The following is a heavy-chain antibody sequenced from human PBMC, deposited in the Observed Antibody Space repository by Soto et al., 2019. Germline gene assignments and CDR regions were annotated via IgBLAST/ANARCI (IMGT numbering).Heavy chain of an antibody. CDR2: IIPVLGVT. CDR3: ARRRYCGAACYSKYYYGMDV. D-gene: IGHD2-21*02. J-gene: IGHJ6*02. CDR1: GSTFSSYT. Sequence: QVQLVQSGAEVKKPGSSVKVSCQASGSTFSSYTVSWVRQAPGQGLEWMGRIIPVLGVTNYAPQFKGRVTISADKSKTTAYMELSSLRSGDTAVYYCARRRYCGAACYSKYYYGMDVWGQGTTVTVSS. V-gene: IGHV1-69*02.